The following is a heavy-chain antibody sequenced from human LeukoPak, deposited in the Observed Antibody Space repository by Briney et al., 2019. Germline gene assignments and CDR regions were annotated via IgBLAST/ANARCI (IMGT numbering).Heavy chain of an antibody. CDR1: GGSISSYY. D-gene: IGHD3-22*01. CDR3: ARFDSSGVADY. V-gene: IGHV4-59*08. CDR2: IYYSGST. Sequence: SETLPLTCTVSGGSISSYYWSWIRQPPGKGLEWIGYIYYSGSTNYNPSLKSRVTISVDTSKNQFSLKLSSVTAADTAVYYCARFDSSGVADYWGQGTLVTVSS. J-gene: IGHJ4*02.